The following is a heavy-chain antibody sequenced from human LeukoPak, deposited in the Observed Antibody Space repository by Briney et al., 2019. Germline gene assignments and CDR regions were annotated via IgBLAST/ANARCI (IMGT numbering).Heavy chain of an antibody. Sequence: GGSLRLSCAASGFTFNRFWMHWVRQAPGKGLVWVSRIISDGSSTDYADSVKGRFTISRDNAKNTLYLQMNSLRAEDTALYYCAREDVDITVATSGAFDIWGQGTMVTVSS. V-gene: IGHV3-74*01. J-gene: IGHJ3*02. CDR1: GFTFNRFW. CDR2: IISDGSST. D-gene: IGHD6-19*01. CDR3: AREDVDITVATSGAFDI.